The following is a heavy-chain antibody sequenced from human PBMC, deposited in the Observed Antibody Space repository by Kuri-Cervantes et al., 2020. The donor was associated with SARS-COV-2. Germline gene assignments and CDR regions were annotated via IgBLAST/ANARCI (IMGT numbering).Heavy chain of an antibody. J-gene: IGHJ4*02. CDR1: GYTFTGYY. CDR2: INPSGGST. V-gene: IGHV1-46*01. D-gene: IGHD7-27*01. Sequence: ASVKVSCKASGYTFTGYYMHWVRQAPGQGLEWMGIINPSGGSTSYAQKLQGRVTMTTDTSTSTAYMELRSLRSDDTAVYYCAREVGSGVLDYWGQGTLVTVSS. CDR3: AREVGSGVLDY.